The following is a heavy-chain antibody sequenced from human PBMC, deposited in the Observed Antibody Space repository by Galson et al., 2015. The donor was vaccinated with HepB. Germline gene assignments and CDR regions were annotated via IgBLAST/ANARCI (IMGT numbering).Heavy chain of an antibody. J-gene: IGHJ2*01. CDR2: ISSSSTYI. CDR3: ARDADIVVERPGYFDL. Sequence: SLRLSCAASGFTFSSHYMNCVRQAPGKGLEWVSSISSSSTYIYYADSVKGRFTISRDNAKNSLYLQMNSLRAEDTAVYYCARDADIVVERPGYFDLWGRGTLVTVSS. V-gene: IGHV3-21*01. D-gene: IGHD2-2*01. CDR1: GFTFSSHY.